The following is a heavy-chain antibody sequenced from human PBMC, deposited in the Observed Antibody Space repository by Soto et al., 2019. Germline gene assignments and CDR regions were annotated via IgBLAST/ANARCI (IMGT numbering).Heavy chain of an antibody. V-gene: IGHV3-30-3*01. Sequence: QVQLVESGGGVVQPGRSLRLSCAGSGFTFSSYAMYWVRQAPGKGLEWVAVISYDGSNKYHADSVKGRFTISRDNSKNWMNLRMNSLRAEDTAVYNCAGAPGGGSGSYPYYFAYWGQGTLVTVAS. CDR3: AGAPGGGSGSYPYYFAY. CDR2: ISYDGSNK. CDR1: GFTFSSYA. D-gene: IGHD3-10*01. J-gene: IGHJ4*02.